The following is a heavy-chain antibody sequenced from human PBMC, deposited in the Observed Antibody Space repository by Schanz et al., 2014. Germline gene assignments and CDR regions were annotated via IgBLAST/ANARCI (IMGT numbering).Heavy chain of an antibody. CDR2: IKKDGSEK. Sequence: VQLVESGGGVVQPGRSLRLSCVASGFTFSSYDVFWVRQAPGKGLEWVANIKKDGSEKYYVDSVKGRFTISRDNAKNSLFLQMNSLRAEDTAVYYCARKVVATIGGYYDNWGQGTLVIVSS. D-gene: IGHD5-12*01. V-gene: IGHV3-7*03. CDR1: GFTFSSYD. CDR3: ARKVVATIGGYYDN. J-gene: IGHJ4*02.